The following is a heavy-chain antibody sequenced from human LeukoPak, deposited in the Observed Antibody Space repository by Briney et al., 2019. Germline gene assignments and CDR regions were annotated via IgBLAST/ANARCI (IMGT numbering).Heavy chain of an antibody. Sequence: TSETLSLTYTVSGGSISSYYWSWIRQHPGKGLEWIGYIYYSGSTYYNPSLKSRVTISVDTSKNQFSLKLSSVTAADTAVYYCARDSYGSGSYYNHGMDVWGQGTTVTVSS. V-gene: IGHV4-59*06. CDR3: ARDSYGSGSYYNHGMDV. CDR1: GGSISSYY. D-gene: IGHD3-10*01. J-gene: IGHJ6*02. CDR2: IYYSGST.